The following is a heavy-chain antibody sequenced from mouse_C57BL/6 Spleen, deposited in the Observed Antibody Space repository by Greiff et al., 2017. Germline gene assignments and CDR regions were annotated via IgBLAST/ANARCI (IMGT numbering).Heavy chain of an antibody. CDR3: ARTNYDYDWFAY. Sequence: QVHVKQPGTELVKPGASVKLSCKASGYTFTSYWMHWVKQRPGQGLEWIGNINPSNGGTNYNEKFKSKATLTVDKSSSTAYMQLSSLTSEDSAVYYCARTNYDYDWFAYWGQGTLVTVSA. CDR2: INPSNGGT. CDR1: GYTFTSYW. D-gene: IGHD2-4*01. J-gene: IGHJ3*01. V-gene: IGHV1-53*01.